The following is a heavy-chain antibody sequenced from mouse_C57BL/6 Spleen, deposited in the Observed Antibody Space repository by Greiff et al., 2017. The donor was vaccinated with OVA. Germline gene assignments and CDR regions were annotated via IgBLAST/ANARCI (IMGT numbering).Heavy chain of an antibody. CDR1: GFTFSDYY. V-gene: IGHV5-16*01. CDR2: INYDGSST. Sequence: EVMLVESEGGLVQPGSSMKLSCTASGFTFSDYYMAWVRQVPEKGLEWVANINYDGSSTYYLDSLKSRFIISRDNAKNILYLQMSSLKSEDTATYYCARDVVAYYFDVWGTGTTLTVSS. D-gene: IGHD1-1*01. CDR3: ARDVVAYYFDV. J-gene: IGHJ1*03.